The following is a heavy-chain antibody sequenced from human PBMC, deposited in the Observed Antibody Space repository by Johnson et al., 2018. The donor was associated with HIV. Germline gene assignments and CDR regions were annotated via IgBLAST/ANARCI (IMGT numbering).Heavy chain of an antibody. V-gene: IGHV3-66*04. CDR3: AKQLAGHDAFDI. D-gene: IGHD1-14*01. Sequence: VQLVESGGGVVQPGGSLRLSCAASGFTVSSYYMSWVRQAPGKGLEWVSVLFSGGSIYFADSVKGRFTISRDNSKNTLYLQMNSLRAEDTAVYYCAKQLAGHDAFDIWGQGTMVTVSS. CDR2: LFSGGSI. CDR1: GFTVSSYY. J-gene: IGHJ3*02.